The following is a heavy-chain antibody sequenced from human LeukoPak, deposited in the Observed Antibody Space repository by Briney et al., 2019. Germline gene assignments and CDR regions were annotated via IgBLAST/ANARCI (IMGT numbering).Heavy chain of an antibody. CDR1: GFTFSDYY. CDR3: ARGADSGYSSDN. Sequence: GGSLRLSCAASGFTFSDYYMSWIRQAPGKGLEWVSYISSSGSAMYYADSVKGRFTISRDNAKNTLYLQMNSLRAEDTAVYYCARGADSGYSSDNWGQGTLVSVSS. V-gene: IGHV3-11*04. CDR2: ISSSGSAM. D-gene: IGHD3-9*01. J-gene: IGHJ4*02.